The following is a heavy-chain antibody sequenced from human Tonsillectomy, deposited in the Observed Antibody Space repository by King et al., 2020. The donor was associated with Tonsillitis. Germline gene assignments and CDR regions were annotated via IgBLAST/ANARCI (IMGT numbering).Heavy chain of an antibody. CDR3: AREPRHDYDKNGYYCDL. J-gene: IGHJ5*02. Sequence: QLVQSGAEVKKPGASVKVSCKASGYNFIIYGISWVRQAPGQGLEWMGWITVNNGNTNYAQKFQGRVTLTTDTSTSTAYMELRSLRSDDTAMYYCAREPRHDYDKNGYYCDLGGQGTLAT. V-gene: IGHV1-18*01. D-gene: IGHD3-22*01. CDR1: GYNFIIYG. CDR2: ITVNNGNT.